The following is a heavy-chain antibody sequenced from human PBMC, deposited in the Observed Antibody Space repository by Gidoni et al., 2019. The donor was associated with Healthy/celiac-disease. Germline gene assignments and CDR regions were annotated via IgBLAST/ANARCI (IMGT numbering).Heavy chain of an antibody. J-gene: IGHJ3*02. CDR1: GFTFSSYA. Sequence: EVQLLESGGGLVQPGGSLRLSCAASGFTFSSYAMSWVRQAPGKGLEWVSAISGSGGSTYYADSVKGRFTISRDNSKNTLYLQMNSLRAEDTAVYYCAKDLHYYDSSGYYYAVAFDIWGPRDNGHRLF. V-gene: IGHV3-23*01. D-gene: IGHD3-22*01. CDR3: AKDLHYYDSSGYYYAVAFDI. CDR2: ISGSGGST.